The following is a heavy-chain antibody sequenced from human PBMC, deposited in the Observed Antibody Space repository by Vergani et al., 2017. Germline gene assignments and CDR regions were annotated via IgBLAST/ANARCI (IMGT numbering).Heavy chain of an antibody. D-gene: IGHD3-10*01. CDR1: FDSIRNLY. CDR2: IHYSENT. J-gene: IGHJ5*02. Sequence: QVQLQESGPGLVKSSETLSLTCSVSFDSIRNLYCNWIRQPPGQGLEWIGSIHYSENTNYNPSLKTRVTISVDTSTNQFSLTLTSVTAADTAVYYCGRVADFYGLESRLLDLWGQGILVTVSS. CDR3: GRVADFYGLESRLLDL. V-gene: IGHV4-59*11.